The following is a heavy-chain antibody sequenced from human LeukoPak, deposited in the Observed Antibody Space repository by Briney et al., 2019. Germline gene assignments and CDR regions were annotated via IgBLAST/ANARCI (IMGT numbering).Heavy chain of an antibody. CDR3: AKAGADRVLRYFDWSTWE. J-gene: IGHJ4*02. CDR1: GFTFSSYN. D-gene: IGHD3-9*01. V-gene: IGHV3-48*01. CDR2: ISTTSSTI. Sequence: GGSLRLSCAASGFTFSSYNMNWVRQAPGKGLEWVSYISTTSSTIYYADSVKGRFTISRDNARNSLYLQMNSLRAEDTAVYYCAKAGADRVLRYFDWSTWEWGQGTLVTVSS.